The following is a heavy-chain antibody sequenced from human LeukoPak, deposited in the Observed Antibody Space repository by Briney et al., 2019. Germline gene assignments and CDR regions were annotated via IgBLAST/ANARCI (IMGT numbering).Heavy chain of an antibody. V-gene: IGHV3-48*01. CDR3: ARDLPFGYGSGSYFDY. CDR2: ISSSSSTI. Sequence: GGSLRLSCAASGFTFSSYSMIWVRQAPGKGLEWVSYISSSSSTIYYADSVKGRFTISRDNAKNSLYLQMNSLRAEDTAVYYCARDLPFGYGSGSYFDYWGQGTLVTVSS. J-gene: IGHJ4*02. D-gene: IGHD3-10*01. CDR1: GFTFSSYS.